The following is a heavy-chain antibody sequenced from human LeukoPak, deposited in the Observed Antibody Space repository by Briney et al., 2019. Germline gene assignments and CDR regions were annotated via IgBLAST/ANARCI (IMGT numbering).Heavy chain of an antibody. J-gene: IGHJ4*02. CDR3: ARRRYSSGWYYFDY. Sequence: KPSETLSLTCSVSGGSITSSSFYWGWIRQPPGKGLEWIGSIYYSGTTYYNPSLKSRVTMSVNTSKNQFSLKLSSVTAADTAVYYRARRRYSSGWYYFDYWGQGTLVTVSS. D-gene: IGHD6-19*01. V-gene: IGHV4-39*01. CDR1: GGSITSSSFY. CDR2: IYYSGTT.